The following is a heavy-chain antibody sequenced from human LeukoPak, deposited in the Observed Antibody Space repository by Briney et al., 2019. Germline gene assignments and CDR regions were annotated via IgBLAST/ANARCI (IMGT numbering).Heavy chain of an antibody. J-gene: IGHJ5*02. Sequence: ASVKVSCKASGYTFTGYYMHWVRQAPGQGLEWMGWINPNSGGTNYAQKFQGRATMTRDTSISTAYMELSRLRSDDTAVYYCARGRIAAAGTWWFDPWGQGTLVTVSS. CDR2: INPNSGGT. CDR1: GYTFTGYY. V-gene: IGHV1-2*02. D-gene: IGHD6-13*01. CDR3: ARGRIAAAGTWWFDP.